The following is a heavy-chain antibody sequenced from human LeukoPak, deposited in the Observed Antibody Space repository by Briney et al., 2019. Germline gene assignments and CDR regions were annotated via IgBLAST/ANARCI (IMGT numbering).Heavy chain of an antibody. CDR1: GFTFSSYA. J-gene: IGHJ6*02. CDR3: AKDRYSSSWWDYYYGMDV. CDR2: ISYDGSNK. D-gene: IGHD6-13*01. Sequence: GRSLRLSCAASGFTFSSYAMHWVRQAPGKGLEWVAVISYDGSNKYYADSVKGRFTISRDNSKNTLYLQMNSLRAEDTAVYYCAKDRYSSSWWDYYYGMDVWGQGTTVTVSS. V-gene: IGHV3-30-3*01.